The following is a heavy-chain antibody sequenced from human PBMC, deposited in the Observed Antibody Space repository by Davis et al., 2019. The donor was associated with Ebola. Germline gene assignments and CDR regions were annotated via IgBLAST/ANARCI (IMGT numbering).Heavy chain of an antibody. Sequence: GESLKISCAASGFTFSSYGMNWVRQAPGKGLEWVAVISYDGSNKYYADSVKGRFTISRDNSKNTLYLQMNSLRAEDTAVYYCARALDRIVVVVAATGYWGQGTLVTVSS. CDR1: GFTFSSYG. CDR2: ISYDGSNK. CDR3: ARALDRIVVVVAATGY. D-gene: IGHD2-15*01. V-gene: IGHV3-30*03. J-gene: IGHJ4*02.